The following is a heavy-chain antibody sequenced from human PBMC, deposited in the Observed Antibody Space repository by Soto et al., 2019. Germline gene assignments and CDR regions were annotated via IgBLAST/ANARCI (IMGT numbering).Heavy chain of an antibody. V-gene: IGHV3-23*01. D-gene: IGHD3-3*01. CDR1: GFTFSSYA. CDR2: ISGSGVST. Sequence: EVQLLESGGGLVQPGGSLRLSCAASGFTFSSYAMSWVRQAPGKGLEWVSAISGSGVSTYYADSVKGRFTIFRDNSKNTLYLQMNSLRADDTAVYYCAKDFVGLTYYDVWIGYENCFDYWVQGTMVTVSS. J-gene: IGHJ4*02. CDR3: AKDFVGLTYYDVWIGYENCFDY.